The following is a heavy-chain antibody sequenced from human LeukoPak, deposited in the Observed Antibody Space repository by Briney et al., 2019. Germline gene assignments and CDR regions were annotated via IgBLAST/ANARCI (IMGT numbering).Heavy chain of an antibody. J-gene: IGHJ4*02. CDR2: IIPIFGTA. V-gene: IGHV1-69*13. D-gene: IGHD6-19*01. Sequence: SVKVSCKASGGTFSSYAISWVRQAPGQGLEWMGGIIPIFGTANYAQKFQGRVTITADESTSTAYMELSSLRSEATAVYYWAGAGGGYVAGYPAYYFDYWGQGTLVTVSS. CDR1: GGTFSSYA. CDR3: AGAGGGYVAGYPAYYFDY.